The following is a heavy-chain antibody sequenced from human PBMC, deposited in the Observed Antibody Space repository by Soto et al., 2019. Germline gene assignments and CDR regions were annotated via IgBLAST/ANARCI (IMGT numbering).Heavy chain of an antibody. J-gene: IGHJ4*02. CDR3: ARQLGYCSDGTCYFDY. CDR2: ISTSGGDT. D-gene: IGHD2-15*01. V-gene: IGHV3-23*01. CDR1: GFTFRNYA. Sequence: GGSLRLSCAASGFTFRNYAMSWVRQAPGKGLEWVSAISTSGGDTYYADSVKGRFTVSRDNSKNTLYLQMNSLTAEDTAVYHCARQLGYCSDGTCYFDYWGQGTEVTVSS.